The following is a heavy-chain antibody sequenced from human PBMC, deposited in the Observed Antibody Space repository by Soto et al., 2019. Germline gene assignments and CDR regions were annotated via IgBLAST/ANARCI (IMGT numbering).Heavy chain of an antibody. CDR2: ISYDGSNK. J-gene: IGHJ4*02. Sequence: QVQLVESGGGVVQPGRSLRLSCAASGFTFSNYGMHWVRQAPGKGLEWVAVISYDGSNKYYADSVKGRFTISRDKSKNTLYLQMNSLRSEDTAVYYCAKDRSAATTAMVAYYFDYWGQGTLVTVSS. D-gene: IGHD5-18*01. CDR3: AKDRSAATTAMVAYYFDY. CDR1: GFTFSNYG. V-gene: IGHV3-30*18.